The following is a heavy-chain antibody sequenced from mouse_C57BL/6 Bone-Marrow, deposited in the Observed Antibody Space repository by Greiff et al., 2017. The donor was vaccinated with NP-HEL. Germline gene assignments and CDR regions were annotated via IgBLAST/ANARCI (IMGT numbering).Heavy chain of an antibody. V-gene: IGHV5-15*01. CDR3: ARLDYGLDY. D-gene: IGHD2-4*01. J-gene: IGHJ2*01. Sequence: EVKLMESGGGLVQPGGSLKLSCAASGFTFSDYGMAWVRQAPRKGPEWVAFISNLAYSIYYADTVTGRFTISRENAKNTLYLEMSSLRSEDTAMYYCARLDYGLDYWGQGTTLTVSS. CDR1: GFTFSDYG. CDR2: ISNLAYSI.